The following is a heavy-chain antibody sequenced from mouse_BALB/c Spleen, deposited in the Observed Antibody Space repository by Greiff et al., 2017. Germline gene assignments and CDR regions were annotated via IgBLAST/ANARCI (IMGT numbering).Heavy chain of an antibody. V-gene: IGHV1S81*02. CDR2: INPSNGRT. CDR3: ARSGYGNYGWFAY. Sequence: VQLQQPGAELVKPGASVKLSCKASGYTFTSYWMHWVKQRPGQGLEWIGEINPSNGRTNYNEKFKSKATLTVDKSSSTAYMQLSSLTSEDSAVYYCARSGYGNYGWFAYRGQGDLGTGS. CDR1: GYTFTSYW. D-gene: IGHD2-10*02. J-gene: IGHJ3*01.